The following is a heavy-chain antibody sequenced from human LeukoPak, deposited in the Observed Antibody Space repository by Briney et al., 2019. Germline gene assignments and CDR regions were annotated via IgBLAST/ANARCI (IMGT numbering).Heavy chain of an antibody. D-gene: IGHD3-3*01. CDR3: ARGGGRFWFV. V-gene: IGHV4-34*01. Sequence: SETLSLTCAVYIDSFSNYHWNWIRQTPAKGMEWIGEVNESGGTNISPSLKSRVTISVDTSKNQFSLKLSSVTAADTAVYYCARGGGRFWFVWGKGTTVTVSS. J-gene: IGHJ6*04. CDR2: VNESGGT. CDR1: IDSFSNYH.